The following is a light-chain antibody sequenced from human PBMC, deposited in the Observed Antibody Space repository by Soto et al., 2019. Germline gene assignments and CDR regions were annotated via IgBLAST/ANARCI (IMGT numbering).Light chain of an antibody. CDR1: SSDVGGYNY. CDR2: DVS. Sequence: QSVLTQPASVSGSPGQSITISCTGTSSDVGGYNYVSWYQQHPGKAPKLMIYDVSNRPSGVSNRFSGSKSGNTASLTISGPQAEDGADYYRRSYTSSSTLWVFGGGTKLTVL. V-gene: IGLV2-14*01. J-gene: IGLJ3*02. CDR3: RSYTSSSTLWV.